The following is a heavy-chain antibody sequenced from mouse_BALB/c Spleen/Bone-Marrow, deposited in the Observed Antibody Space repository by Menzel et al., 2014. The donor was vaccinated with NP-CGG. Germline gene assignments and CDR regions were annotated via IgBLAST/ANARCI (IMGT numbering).Heavy chain of an antibody. D-gene: IGHD1-1*01. CDR2: IRAGGST. Sequence: VKLVESGPGLVAPSQSLSITCTVSGFSLTSYGVHWVRQPPGKGLEWLGVIRAGGSTNYNSALMSRLSISKDNSKSQVFLKMNSLQTDDTAMYYCAGFYGSPLYWYFDVWGAGTTVTVSS. V-gene: IGHV2-9*02. CDR1: GFSLTSYG. J-gene: IGHJ1*01. CDR3: AGFYGSPLYWYFDV.